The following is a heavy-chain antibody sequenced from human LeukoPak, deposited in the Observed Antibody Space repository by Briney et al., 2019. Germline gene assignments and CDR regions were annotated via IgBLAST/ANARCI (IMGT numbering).Heavy chain of an antibody. J-gene: IGHJ4*02. CDR1: GYTLTELS. V-gene: IGHV1-24*01. Sequence: ASVKVSCKVSGYTLTELSMHWVRQAPGKGLEWMGGFDPEDGETIYAQKFQGRVTMTEDTSTDTAYMELSSLRSEDTAVYYCARGPIYYYDSSGYYGYWGQGTLVTVSS. D-gene: IGHD3-22*01. CDR2: FDPEDGET. CDR3: ARGPIYYYDSSGYYGY.